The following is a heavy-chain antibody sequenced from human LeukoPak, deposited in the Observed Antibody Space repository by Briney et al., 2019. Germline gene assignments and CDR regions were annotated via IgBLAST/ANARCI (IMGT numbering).Heavy chain of an antibody. CDR2: IYYSGRT. D-gene: IGHD6-6*01. CDR3: ARRSSSSGYFDY. Sequence: SQTLSLTCTVSGGSISSGGYYWSWIRQHPGKGLEWMGYIYYSGRTYYNPSLESRVITSLDTSKNQFSLKLSSATAADTAVYYCARRSSSSGYFDYWGQGTLVTVSS. V-gene: IGHV4-31*03. J-gene: IGHJ4*02. CDR1: GGSISSGGYY.